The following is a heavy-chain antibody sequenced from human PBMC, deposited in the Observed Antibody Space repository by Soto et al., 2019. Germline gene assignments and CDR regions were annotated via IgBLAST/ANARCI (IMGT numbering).Heavy chain of an antibody. CDR2: IWYDGSNK. CDR3: AIGCGGSCYRRRGKIDY. D-gene: IGHD2-15*01. CDR1: GFTFSSYG. Sequence: QVQLVESGGGVVQPGRSMRLSCAASGFTFSSYGMHWVRQAPGKGLEWVAVIWYDGSNKYYADSVKGRFTISRDNSKNTLYLQMNSMRAEDTAVYYCAIGCGGSCYRRRGKIDYWGKGTLVTVSS. V-gene: IGHV3-33*01. J-gene: IGHJ4*02.